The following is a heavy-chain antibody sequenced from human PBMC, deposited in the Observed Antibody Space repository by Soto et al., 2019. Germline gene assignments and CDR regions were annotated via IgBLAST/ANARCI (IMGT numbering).Heavy chain of an antibody. CDR3: ARDLAAGDH. CDR1: GYTFTHYY. CDR2: INPASGST. V-gene: IGHV1-46*01. J-gene: IGHJ4*02. D-gene: IGHD6-25*01. Sequence: QVQLVQSGAEVKKPGASVKLSCRTSGYTFTHYYIHWVRQAPGQGLEWLAIINPASGSTNYAQDFLGRVTLTMDTSTTTVYMELSGLRAEDTAIFYCARDLAAGDHWGQVTLVTVSS.